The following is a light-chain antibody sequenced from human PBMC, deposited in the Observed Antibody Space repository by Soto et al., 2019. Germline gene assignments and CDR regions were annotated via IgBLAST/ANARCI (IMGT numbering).Light chain of an antibody. V-gene: IGLV1-44*01. Sequence: QSVLTQPPSASGTPGQRVTISCSGSSSNIGSKTVNWYQQLPGTAPKLLIYTNDQRPSGVPDRFSGSKSGTSASLAISGLNAEDEADYHCAAWDDSLNGPVFGGGTKLTVL. CDR2: TND. CDR1: SSNIGSKT. J-gene: IGLJ3*02. CDR3: AAWDDSLNGPV.